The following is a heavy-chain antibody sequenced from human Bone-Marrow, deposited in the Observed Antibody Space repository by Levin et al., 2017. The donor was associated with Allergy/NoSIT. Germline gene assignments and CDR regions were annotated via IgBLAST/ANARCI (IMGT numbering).Heavy chain of an antibody. V-gene: IGHV4-31*02. J-gene: IGHJ4*02. CDR1: GDSVSSGGTY. Sequence: SQTLSLTCTVSGDSVSSGGTYWTWIRQLPGKGLEWIGFIYYNGNTFYNSSLKSRVTISVDRSTNQFSLKLSSVTAADTAVYYCASGELWWPYWGRGTLVTVSS. CDR3: ASGELWWPY. CDR2: IYYNGNT. D-gene: IGHD2-21*01.